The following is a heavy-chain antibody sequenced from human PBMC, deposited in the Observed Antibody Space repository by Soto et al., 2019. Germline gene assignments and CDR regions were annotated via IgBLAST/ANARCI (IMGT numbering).Heavy chain of an antibody. Sequence: QVQLQESGPGLVRPSGTLSLTCAVSGASISSTTSGNWWSWVRQPPEKGLEWIGEIYHSGSTNYNPPLKRRVTMSLDKSKNQFSLKLTSVTAADTAVYYCARMVGATLVDFWGQGTLVTVSS. CDR2: IYHSGST. V-gene: IGHV4-4*02. J-gene: IGHJ4*02. CDR1: GASISSTTSGNW. CDR3: ARMVGATLVDF. D-gene: IGHD1-26*01.